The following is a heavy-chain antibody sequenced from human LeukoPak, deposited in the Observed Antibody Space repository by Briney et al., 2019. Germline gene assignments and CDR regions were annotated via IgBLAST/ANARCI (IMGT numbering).Heavy chain of an antibody. Sequence: GGSLRPSCAASGFSFSTYPMHWVRQAPGKRLEWVALILYDGSNQYYGDSVKGRFTISRDNSKNTLYLQMNSLRAEDTAVYYCARSQNVPYFDYWGQGTLVTVSS. D-gene: IGHD2/OR15-2a*01. CDR2: ILYDGSNQ. CDR1: GFSFSTYP. J-gene: IGHJ4*02. CDR3: ARSQNVPYFDY. V-gene: IGHV3-30*04.